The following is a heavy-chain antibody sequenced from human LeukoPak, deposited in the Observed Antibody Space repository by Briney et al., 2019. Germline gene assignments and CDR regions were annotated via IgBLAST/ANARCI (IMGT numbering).Heavy chain of an antibody. CDR1: GGSFSGYY. Sequence: SETLSLTCAVYGGSFSGYYWSWIRQPPGKGLEWIGEINHSGSTNYNPSLNSRVTISVDTSKNQFSLKLSSVTAADTAVYYCARILIYDFWSGYYPYYFDYWGQGTLVTVSS. J-gene: IGHJ4*02. CDR3: ARILIYDFWSGYYPYYFDY. D-gene: IGHD3-3*01. V-gene: IGHV4-34*01. CDR2: INHSGST.